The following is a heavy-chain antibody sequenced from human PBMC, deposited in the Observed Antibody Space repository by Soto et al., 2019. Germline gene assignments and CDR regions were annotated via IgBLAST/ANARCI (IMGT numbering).Heavy chain of an antibody. CDR3: ARALILTGYYIHDAFDI. CDR1: GGSISSYY. J-gene: IGHJ3*02. D-gene: IGHD3-9*01. V-gene: IGHV4-59*01. Sequence: SETLSLTCTVSGGSISSYYWSWIRQPPGKGLEWIGYISYTGSANYNPSLKSRVTISVDTSKNQFSLKLSSVTAADTAVYYCARALILTGYYIHDAFDIWGQGTMVTVSS. CDR2: ISYTGSA.